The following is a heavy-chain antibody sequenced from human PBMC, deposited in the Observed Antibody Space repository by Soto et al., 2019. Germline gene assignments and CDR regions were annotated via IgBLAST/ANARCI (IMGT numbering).Heavy chain of an antibody. V-gene: IGHV4-30-2*01. CDR3: ASVYLYDNSGYEDRFDF. D-gene: IGHD3-22*01. J-gene: IGHJ5*01. CDR1: GGSISSGGYS. CDR2: IYHSGST. Sequence: SETLSLTCAVSGGSISSGGYSWSWIRLPPGKGLEWIGYIYHSGSTFDTPSLKSRVTISVDRSKNQFSLKLSSVNAADTAVYYCASVYLYDNSGYEDRFDFCGQRSLVTVSS.